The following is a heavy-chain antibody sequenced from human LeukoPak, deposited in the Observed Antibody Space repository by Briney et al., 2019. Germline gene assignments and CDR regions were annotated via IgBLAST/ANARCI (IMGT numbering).Heavy chain of an antibody. CDR1: GFTFTSSA. J-gene: IGHJ4*02. CDR3: AADPYDYGDYVLGY. D-gene: IGHD4-17*01. V-gene: IGHV1-58*01. Sequence: SVKVSCKASGFTFTSSAVQWVRQARGQRLEWIGWIVVGSGKTNYAQKFQERVTITRDMSTSTAYMELSSLRSEDAAVYYCAADPYDYGDYVLGYWGQGTLVTVSS. CDR2: IVVGSGKT.